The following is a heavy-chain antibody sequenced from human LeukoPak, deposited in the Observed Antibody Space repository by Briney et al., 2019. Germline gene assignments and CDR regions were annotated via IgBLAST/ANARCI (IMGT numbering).Heavy chain of an antibody. CDR1: GGSFSGYY. J-gene: IGHJ4*02. Sequence: PSETLSLTCAVYGGSFSGYYWSWIRQPPGKGLEWIGEINHSGSTNYNPSLKSRVTISVDTSKYQFSLKLSSVTAADTAVYYCARGTWIKRFFDYWGQGTLVTVSS. V-gene: IGHV4-34*01. CDR3: ARGTWIKRFFDY. D-gene: IGHD5-12*01. CDR2: INHSGST.